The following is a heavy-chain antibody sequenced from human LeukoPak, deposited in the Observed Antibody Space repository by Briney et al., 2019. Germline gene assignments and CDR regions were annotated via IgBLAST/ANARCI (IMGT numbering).Heavy chain of an antibody. CDR3: ARGRFYGSGSYGY. J-gene: IGHJ4*02. CDR2: IYYSGST. Sequence: SETLSLTCTVSGGSISSYYWSWIRQPPGKGLEWIGYIYYSGSTNYNPSLKSRVTISVDTSKNQFSLKLSSVTAADTAVYYCARGRFYGSGSYGYWGQGTLVTVSS. V-gene: IGHV4-59*12. D-gene: IGHD3-10*01. CDR1: GGSISSYY.